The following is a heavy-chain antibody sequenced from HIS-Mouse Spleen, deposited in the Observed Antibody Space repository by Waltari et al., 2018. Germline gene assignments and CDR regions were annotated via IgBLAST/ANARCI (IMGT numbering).Heavy chain of an antibody. CDR1: GHPFTGHY. CDR3: ARGTGTDAFDI. V-gene: IGHV1-2*02. D-gene: IGHD1-1*01. CDR2: INPNSGGT. Sequence: QVQLVQSGAAGKKPGASVKVSAKDSGHPFTGHYMPWVRHGPGQGLEWMGWINPNSGGTNYAQKFQGRVTMTRDTSISTAYMELSRLRSDDTAVYYCARGTGTDAFDIWGQGTMVTVSS. J-gene: IGHJ3*02.